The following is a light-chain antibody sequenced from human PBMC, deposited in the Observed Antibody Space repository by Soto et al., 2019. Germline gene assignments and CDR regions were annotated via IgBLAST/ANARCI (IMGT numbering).Light chain of an antibody. J-gene: IGLJ1*01. CDR2: GGN. Sequence: QSVLTQPPSVSGAPGQRVSISCTGTSSNIGEGYDVHWYQHFPGAAPKLLIYGGNNRPSGIPDRFSASKSDTSASLTITGLQAEYEADYYCQSYDSSLRGRFVFGRGTTLTVL. V-gene: IGLV1-40*01. CDR1: SSNIGEGYD. CDR3: QSYDSSLRGRFV.